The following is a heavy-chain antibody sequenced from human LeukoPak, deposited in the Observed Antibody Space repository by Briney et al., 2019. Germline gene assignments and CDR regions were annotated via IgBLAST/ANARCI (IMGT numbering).Heavy chain of an antibody. CDR1: GFTFSSYG. D-gene: IGHD3-22*01. V-gene: IGHV3-23*01. CDR2: ISGSGGST. Sequence: GGSLRLSCAASGFTFSSYGMHWVRQAPGKGLEWVSAISGSGGSTYYADSVKGRFTISRDNSKNTLYLQMNSLRAEDTAVYYCANSPVYYYDSSGFVDPWGQGTLVTVSS. J-gene: IGHJ5*02. CDR3: ANSPVYYYDSSGFVDP.